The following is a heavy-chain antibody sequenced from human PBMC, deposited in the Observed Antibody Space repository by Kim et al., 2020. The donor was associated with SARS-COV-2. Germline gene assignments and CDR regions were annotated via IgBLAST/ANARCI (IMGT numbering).Heavy chain of an antibody. V-gene: IGHV4-34*01. Sequence: SETLSLTCAVYGGSFSGYYWSWIRQPPGKGLEWIGEINHSGRTNYNPSLKSRVTISVDTSKNQFSLKLTSVTAADTAVYYCARRLSNTSGWGSRYCDLWGQRTLVTVSS. CDR2: INHSGRT. CDR3: ARRLSNTSGWGSRYCDL. J-gene: IGHJ4*02. CDR1: GGSFSGYY. D-gene: IGHD3-10*01.